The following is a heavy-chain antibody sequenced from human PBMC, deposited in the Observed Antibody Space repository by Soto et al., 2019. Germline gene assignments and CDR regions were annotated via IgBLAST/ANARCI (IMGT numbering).Heavy chain of an antibody. CDR3: ARGWGDYYYYYYMDV. D-gene: IGHD3-16*01. J-gene: IGHJ6*03. V-gene: IGHV1-2*04. CDR2: INPNSGGT. CDR1: GYTFTGYY. Sequence: ASVKVSCKASGYTFTGYYMHWARQAPGRGLEWMGWINPNSGGTNYAQKFQGWVTMTRDTSISTAYMELSRLRSDDTAVYYCARGWGDYYYYYYMDVWGKGTTVTVSS.